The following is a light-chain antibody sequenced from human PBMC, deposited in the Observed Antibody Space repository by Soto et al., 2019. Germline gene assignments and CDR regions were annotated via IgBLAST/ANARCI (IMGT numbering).Light chain of an antibody. CDR1: SSDVGGYNY. CDR3: NSYTSSNTLNWV. V-gene: IGLV2-14*01. J-gene: IGLJ3*02. CDR2: EVS. Sequence: QSALTQPASVSGSPGQSITISCTGTSSDVGGYNYVSWYQQHPGKAPKLMIYEVSNRPSGVSNRFSGSKSGNTASLTISGLRAEDEADYYYNSYTSSNTLNWVFGGGTKLTVL.